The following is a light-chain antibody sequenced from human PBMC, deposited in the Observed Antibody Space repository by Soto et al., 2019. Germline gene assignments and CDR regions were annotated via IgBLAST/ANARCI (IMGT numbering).Light chain of an antibody. J-gene: IGKJ3*01. V-gene: IGKV1-27*01. CDR3: QKYNSAPLT. CDR2: AAS. Sequence: DIQLTQSPSFLSASVGDRVTITCRASQGISSYLAWYQQKPGKAPKLLIYAASTLQSGVPSRFSGSGSGTDFTLTISSLQPEDVATYYCQKYNSAPLTFGPGTKVDIK. CDR1: QGISSY.